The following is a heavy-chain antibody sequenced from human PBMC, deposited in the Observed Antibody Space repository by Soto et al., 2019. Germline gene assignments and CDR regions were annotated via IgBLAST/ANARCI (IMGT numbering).Heavy chain of an antibody. Sequence: SETLSLTCTVSGGSISSSSYYWGWIRQPPGKGLEWIGSIYYSGSTYYNPSLKSRVTISVDTSKNQFSLKLSSVTAADTAVYYCARERTECDCSSCPKEVWFDPWGQGTLVTVSS. D-gene: IGHD6-13*01. CDR2: IYYSGST. J-gene: IGHJ5*02. CDR3: ARERTECDCSSCPKEVWFDP. V-gene: IGHV4-39*01. CDR1: GGSISSSSYY.